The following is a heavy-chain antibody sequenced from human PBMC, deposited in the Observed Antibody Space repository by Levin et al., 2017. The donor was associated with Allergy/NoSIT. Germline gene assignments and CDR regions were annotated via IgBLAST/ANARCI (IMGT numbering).Heavy chain of an antibody. CDR2: ISTSSSYI. J-gene: IGHJ4*02. D-gene: IGHD2-21*02. CDR1: GFTLSRYS. CDR3: ATEVTGSGGF. Sequence: GESLKISCAASGFTLSRYSMNWVRQAPGKGLEWVSSISTSSSYIYYADSVQGRFTISRDNAKNSLYLQMNSLRADDTAVYYCATEVTGSGGFWGQGTLVTVSS. V-gene: IGHV3-21*01.